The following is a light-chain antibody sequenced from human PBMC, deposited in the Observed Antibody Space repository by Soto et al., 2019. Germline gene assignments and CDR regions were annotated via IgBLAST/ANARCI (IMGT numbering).Light chain of an antibody. CDR2: ETS. CDR1: QSLLHTNGKTY. Sequence: DIVLTQTPLSLSVTPGQPASISCTSSQSLLHTNGKTYLYWFLQKPGQPPQILIYETSNRFPGVPERFSGSGSATHFTMKLSLVEAEEVGLYFCMQSIQLRTFGQGTKLELK. V-gene: IGKV2D-29*01. CDR3: MQSIQLRT. J-gene: IGKJ1*01.